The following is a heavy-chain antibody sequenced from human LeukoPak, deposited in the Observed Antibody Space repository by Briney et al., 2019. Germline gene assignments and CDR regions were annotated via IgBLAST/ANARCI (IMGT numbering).Heavy chain of an antibody. D-gene: IGHD2-2*01. CDR2: MHYSGST. J-gene: IGHJ4*02. V-gene: IGHV4-39*02. CDR1: GVSVSNSNFY. Sequence: SETLYLTCTVSGVSVSNSNFYWGWIRRPPGKGPEFIGSMHYSGSTYYNPSLKSRVAVFVDTSKNQFSLNLRFVTDADSAVYYCARGVYCSSASCYWDWGQGTLVTVSS. CDR3: ARGVYCSSASCYWD.